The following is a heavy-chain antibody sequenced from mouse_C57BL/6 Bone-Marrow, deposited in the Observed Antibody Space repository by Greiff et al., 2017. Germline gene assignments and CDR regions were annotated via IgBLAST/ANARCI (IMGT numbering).Heavy chain of an antibody. CDR1: GYTFTDYE. J-gene: IGHJ1*03. CDR2: IDPETGGT. CDR3: TREDYYSNSWWYFDV. D-gene: IGHD2-5*01. Sequence: VKLVESGAELVRPGASVTLSCKASGYTFTDYEMPWVKQTPVHGLEWIGAIDPETGGTAYNQKFKGKAILTADKSSSTAYMELRSLTSEDSAVYYCTREDYYSNSWWYFDVWGTGTTVTVSS. V-gene: IGHV1-15*01.